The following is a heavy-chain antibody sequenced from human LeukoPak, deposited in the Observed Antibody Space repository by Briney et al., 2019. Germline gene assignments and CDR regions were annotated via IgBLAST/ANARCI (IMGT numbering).Heavy chain of an antibody. V-gene: IGHV1-2*02. CDR3: ARDKKRGYSYGHVDNWFDP. CDR1: GYTFSGYY. Sequence: GASVKVSCKASGYTFSGYYLHWVRQAPGQGLEWMGWIDPNSGGTNYAQKFQGRITMTRDTSINTDYIELSRLRSDDTAVYYCARDKKRGYSYGHVDNWFDPWGQGTLVTVSS. J-gene: IGHJ5*02. CDR2: IDPNSGGT. D-gene: IGHD5-18*01.